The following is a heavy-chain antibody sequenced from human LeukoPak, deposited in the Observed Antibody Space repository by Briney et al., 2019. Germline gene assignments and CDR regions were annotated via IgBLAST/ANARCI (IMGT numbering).Heavy chain of an antibody. V-gene: IGHV3-11*04. D-gene: IGHD6-19*01. CDR1: GFTFSDYY. Sequence: PGRSLTLSCAPSGFTFSDYYMSSIRPPPGKGLEWVSYITRRGRTIYYADSVKGRFTISRDNSKKSLYLQMTSLRAEDTAVYYWARPMQSLVQPDYWGQGTLVTVSS. CDR2: ITRRGRTI. J-gene: IGHJ4*02. CDR3: ARPMQSLVQPDY.